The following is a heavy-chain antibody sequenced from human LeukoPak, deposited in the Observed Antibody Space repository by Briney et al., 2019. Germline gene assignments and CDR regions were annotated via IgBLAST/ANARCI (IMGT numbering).Heavy chain of an antibody. D-gene: IGHD2-21*02. CDR1: GFTFSSYW. CDR2: IKQDGSEK. J-gene: IGHJ6*02. CDR3: ARDIVVVTAVPYGMDV. V-gene: IGHV3-7*01. Sequence: PGGSLRLSCAASGFTFSSYWMSWVRQAPGKGLEWVANIKQDGSEKYYVDSVKGRFTISRDNAKNSLYLQMNSLGAEDTAVYYCARDIVVVTAVPYGMDVWGQGTTVTVSS.